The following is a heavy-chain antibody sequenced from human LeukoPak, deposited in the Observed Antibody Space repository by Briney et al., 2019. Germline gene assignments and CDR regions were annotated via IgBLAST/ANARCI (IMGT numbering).Heavy chain of an antibody. V-gene: IGHV4-39*07. Sequence: SETLSLTCTVSGGSISSSSYYWGWIRQPPGKGLEWIGSIYYSGSTYYNPSLKSRVTISVDTSKNQFSLKLSSVTAADTAVYYCARSGAAAGPLDYWGQGTLVTVSS. CDR1: GGSISSSSYY. D-gene: IGHD6-13*01. CDR3: ARSGAAAGPLDY. CDR2: IYYSGST. J-gene: IGHJ4*02.